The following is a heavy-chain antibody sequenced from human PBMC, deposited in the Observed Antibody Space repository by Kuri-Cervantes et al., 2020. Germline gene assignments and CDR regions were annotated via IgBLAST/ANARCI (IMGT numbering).Heavy chain of an antibody. V-gene: IGHV3-74*01. D-gene: IGHD3-10*01. Sequence: LSLTCAASGFTFSSYWMHWVRQAPGKGLVRVSCINSDGSGTSYADSVKGRFTISRDNAKNTLYLQMNSLRAEDTAVYYCAKGTGSGEYYYYGMDVWGQGTTVTVSS. CDR2: INSDGSGT. CDR1: GFTFSSYW. J-gene: IGHJ6*02. CDR3: AKGTGSGEYYYYGMDV.